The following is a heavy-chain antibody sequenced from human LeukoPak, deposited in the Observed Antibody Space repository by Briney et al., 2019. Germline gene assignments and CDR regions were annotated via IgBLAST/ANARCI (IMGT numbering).Heavy chain of an antibody. V-gene: IGHV3-23*01. J-gene: IGHJ4*02. CDR2: IDDSGGSI. D-gene: IGHD3-10*01. CDR1: GFTFSSCA. Sequence: HPGGSLRLSCAASGFTFSSCAMSWVRQAPGKGLEWVSGIDDSGGSIYHAASVKGRFTISRDNSRDTLYLQMNSLRVDDTAVYYCAKRGGQWFGDYWGQGTLVTVSS. CDR3: AKRGGQWFGDY.